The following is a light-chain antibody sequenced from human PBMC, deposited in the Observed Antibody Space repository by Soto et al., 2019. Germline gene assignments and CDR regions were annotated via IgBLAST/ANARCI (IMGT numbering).Light chain of an antibody. Sequence: DIQMTQSPSTLSASVGEGVTITCRASQSVSNWLAWYQQKPGKAPKLLIYDVSSLESGVPSRFSGSGSGTDFTLTISSLQPEDFATYYCQQLDSYPITFGQGTRLEIK. CDR1: QSVSNW. V-gene: IGKV1-5*01. CDR3: QQLDSYPIT. J-gene: IGKJ5*01. CDR2: DVS.